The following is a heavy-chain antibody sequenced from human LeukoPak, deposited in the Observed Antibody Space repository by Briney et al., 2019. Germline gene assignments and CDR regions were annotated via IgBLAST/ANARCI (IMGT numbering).Heavy chain of an antibody. CDR1: GFTYSSYE. J-gene: IGHJ6*04. V-gene: IGHV3-48*03. CDR2: ISSSGSTI. CDR3: AELGITMIGGV. Sequence: GGSLRLSCAASGFTYSSYEMNWVRQAPGKGLEWVSYISSSGSTIYYADSVKGRFTISRDNAKNSLYLQMYSLRAEDTAVYYCAELGITMIGGVWGKGTTVTISS. D-gene: IGHD3-10*02.